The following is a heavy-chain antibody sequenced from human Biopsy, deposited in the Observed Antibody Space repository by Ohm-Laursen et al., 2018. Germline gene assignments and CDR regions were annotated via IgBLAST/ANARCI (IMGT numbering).Heavy chain of an antibody. CDR1: GGSFTGHY. CDR2: ISHTGYT. V-gene: IGHV4-59*11. D-gene: IGHD4-23*01. Sequence: SETLSLTCTVSGGSFTGHYWTWIRQPPGKGLDWIGHISHTGYTSYKSSLKSRATISLDTSRKHFSLRLTSLAAADTAVYYCARGSNEYGGLYFPHWGQGTLVTVSS. J-gene: IGHJ1*01. CDR3: ARGSNEYGGLYFPH.